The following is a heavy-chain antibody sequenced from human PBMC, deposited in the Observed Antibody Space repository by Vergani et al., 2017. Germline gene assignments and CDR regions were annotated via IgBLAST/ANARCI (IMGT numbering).Heavy chain of an antibody. Sequence: QVQLLESGPGLLKPSETLSLTCSVSGYSITSGYYWGWTRQPPGRGLEWIGSIYHTWSAYYNPSLKSRVTVSVDTSMNQVSLKLNSVTAADTAVYYCVRTVALWFGETKDGGWFDPWGQGTLVTVTS. CDR2: IYHTWSA. J-gene: IGHJ5*02. D-gene: IGHD3-10*01. CDR3: VRTVALWFGETKDGGWFDP. V-gene: IGHV4-38-2*01. CDR1: GYSITSGYY.